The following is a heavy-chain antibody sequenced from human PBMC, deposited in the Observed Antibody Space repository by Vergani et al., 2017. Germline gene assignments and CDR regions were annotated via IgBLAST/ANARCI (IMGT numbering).Heavy chain of an antibody. D-gene: IGHD1-1*01. Sequence: QVQLVQSGAEVKKPGSSGKVSCKASGDSFTNYVMSWVRQTPGQGLEWMGGIMPMFGTPNYAQKFLGRVTITADESTSTAYLELNSLTLEDTAVYYCAKENERSDYFDSWGQGSLVTVSS. CDR2: IMPMFGTP. J-gene: IGHJ4*02. V-gene: IGHV1-69*12. CDR3: AKENERSDYFDS. CDR1: GDSFTNYV.